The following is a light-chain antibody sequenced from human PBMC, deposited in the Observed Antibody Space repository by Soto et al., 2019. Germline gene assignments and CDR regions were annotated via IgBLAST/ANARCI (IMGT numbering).Light chain of an antibody. CDR1: QSVTSSY. CDR2: GAS. J-gene: IGKJ4*01. Sequence: EIVLTQSPGTLSLSPGERATLSCRASQSVTSSYLAWYQQKPCQAPRLLIYGASSRATGIPDRFSGSGSGTDFTLTISSLEPEDFAVYYCQQYGSSPAFGGGTKVEIK. V-gene: IGKV3-20*01. CDR3: QQYGSSPA.